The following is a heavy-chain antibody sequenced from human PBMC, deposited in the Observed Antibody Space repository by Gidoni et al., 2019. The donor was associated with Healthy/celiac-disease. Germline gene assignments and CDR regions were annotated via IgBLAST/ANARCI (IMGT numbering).Heavy chain of an antibody. Sequence: EVQLVESGGGLVQPGRSLRLSCTASGFTFGDYAMSWFRQAPGKGLEWVGFIRSKAYGGTTEYAASVKGRFTISRDDSKSIAYLQMNSLKTEDTAVYYCTREVVVAANYYYYYGMDVWGQGTTVTVSS. CDR3: TREVVVAANYYYYYGMDV. CDR2: IRSKAYGGTT. V-gene: IGHV3-49*03. D-gene: IGHD2-15*01. J-gene: IGHJ6*02. CDR1: GFTFGDYA.